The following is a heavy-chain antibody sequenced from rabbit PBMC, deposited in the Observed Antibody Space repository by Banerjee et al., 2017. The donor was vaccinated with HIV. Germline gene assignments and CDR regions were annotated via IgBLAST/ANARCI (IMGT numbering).Heavy chain of an antibody. Sequence: QEKRGGSGGGLAKPGGPRTLTSTASGFSFSTNYLCGVRRAPGKGLEWIACIFCGSVGTTYYASWAKGRFTISKTSSTTVTLQMTSLTAADTASYFCARDLAGVIGWNFGLWGQGPLVTVS. CDR1: GFSFSTNYL. V-gene: IGHV1S45*01. D-gene: IGHD4-1*01. CDR3: ARDLAGVIGWNFGL. CDR2: IFCGSVGTT. J-gene: IGHJ3*01.